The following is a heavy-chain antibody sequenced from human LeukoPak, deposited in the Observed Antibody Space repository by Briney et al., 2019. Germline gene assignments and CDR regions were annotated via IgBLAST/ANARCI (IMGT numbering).Heavy chain of an antibody. J-gene: IGHJ5*02. CDR3: ARAHIVVVPAAMLAWFVP. D-gene: IGHD2-2*01. V-gene: IGHV4-34*01. Sequence: TSETLSLTCTVSGGSISSYYWSWIRQPPGKGLEWIGEINHSGSTNYNPSLKSRVTISVDTSKNQFSLKLSSVTAADTAVYYCARAHIVVVPAAMLAWFVPWGQGTLVTVSS. CDR2: INHSGST. CDR1: GGSISSYY.